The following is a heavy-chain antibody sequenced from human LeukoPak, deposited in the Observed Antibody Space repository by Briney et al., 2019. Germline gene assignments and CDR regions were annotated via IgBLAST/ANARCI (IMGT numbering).Heavy chain of an antibody. CDR3: ARTPSSEQQLSFDN. Sequence: GGSLRLSCAASGFTFSSYSINWVRQAPGKGLEWVSSISSSSSYIYYADSVKGRFTISRDNAKNSLYLQMNSLRAEDTAVYYCARTPSSEQQLSFDNWGQGTLVTVSS. CDR2: ISSSSSYI. D-gene: IGHD6-13*01. CDR1: GFTFSSYS. V-gene: IGHV3-21*01. J-gene: IGHJ4*02.